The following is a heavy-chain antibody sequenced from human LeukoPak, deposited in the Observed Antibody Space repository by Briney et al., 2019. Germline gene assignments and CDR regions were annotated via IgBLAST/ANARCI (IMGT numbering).Heavy chain of an antibody. Sequence: PGGSLRLSCAASEFAFSTYGIHWVRQAPGKGLEWVAVIWSDGSNKNYADSVKGRFTISRDNSKNTLYLQMNNLRAEDTAVYYCARSARSTYDFNAFDIWGQGTRVTVSS. V-gene: IGHV3-33*01. J-gene: IGHJ3*02. CDR2: IWSDGSNK. D-gene: IGHD3-3*01. CDR1: EFAFSTYG. CDR3: ARSARSTYDFNAFDI.